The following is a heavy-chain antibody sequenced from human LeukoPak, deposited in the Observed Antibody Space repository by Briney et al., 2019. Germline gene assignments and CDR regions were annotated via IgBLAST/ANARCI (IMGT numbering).Heavy chain of an antibody. Sequence: GGSLRLSCAASGFTVSSNYMSWVRQAPGKGLEWISVIYSGGSTYYTDSVKGRFTISRDNSKNTLYLQMNSLRAEDTAVYYCARGSPILRGRPFDYWGQGTLVTVSS. CDR3: ARGSPILRGRPFDY. CDR2: IYSGGST. CDR1: GFTVSSNY. D-gene: IGHD3-10*01. J-gene: IGHJ4*02. V-gene: IGHV3-53*01.